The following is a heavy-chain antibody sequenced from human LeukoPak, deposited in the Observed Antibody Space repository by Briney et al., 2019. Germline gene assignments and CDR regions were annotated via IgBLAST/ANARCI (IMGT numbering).Heavy chain of an antibody. V-gene: IGHV4-31*03. CDR3: ARARATMVTRTPFDS. J-gene: IGHJ4*02. CDR2: IHYSGST. CDR1: GGSIRSGGYY. Sequence: SETLSLTCTVSGGSIRSGGYYWSWIRQHPRKGLEWIGYIHYSGSTYYNPSLKSRLTISVDPSKNQFSLNLSSVTAADTAGYYCARARATMVTRTPFDSWGQRTLVTVSS. D-gene: IGHD4-23*01.